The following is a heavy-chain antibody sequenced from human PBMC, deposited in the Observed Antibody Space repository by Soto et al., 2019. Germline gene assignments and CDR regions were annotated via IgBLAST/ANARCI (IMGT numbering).Heavy chain of an antibody. V-gene: IGHV4-59*01. CDR2: VYHSGGT. J-gene: IGHJ4*02. D-gene: IGHD2-8*02. CDR3: ASVTGATVNY. Sequence: QVQLQESGPGLVKASETLSLTCTVSADSIDKYYWNWIRQTPGKGLEWLGCVYHSGGTNYSPSLEGRLTISRDTSNNQFFLKLNSVTAADTAVYYCASVTGATVNYWGQGTLVTVSS. CDR1: ADSIDKYY.